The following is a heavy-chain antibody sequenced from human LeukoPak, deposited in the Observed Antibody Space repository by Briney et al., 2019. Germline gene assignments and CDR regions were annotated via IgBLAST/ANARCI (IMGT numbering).Heavy chain of an antibody. CDR3: TRYNNDHFDY. V-gene: IGHV3-33*01. CDR1: GFTFGGYC. D-gene: IGHD1-14*01. Sequence: SLRLSCAGAGFTFGGYCMHWFRQTPGKGLEWVAVIAYDGGRAFYADSVKGRFTISRDNSKNTMSVQMDDLRAEDTAVYYCTRYNNDHFDYWGQGTLVTVSS. CDR2: IAYDGGRA. J-gene: IGHJ4*02.